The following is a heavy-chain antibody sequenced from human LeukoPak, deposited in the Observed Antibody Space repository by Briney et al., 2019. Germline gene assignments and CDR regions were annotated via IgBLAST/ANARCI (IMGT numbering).Heavy chain of an antibody. V-gene: IGHV4-4*07. Sequence: PSETLSLICTVSGGSISSYYWSWIRQPAGKGLEWIGRIYTSGSTNYNPSLKSRVTISVDKSKNQFSLKLSSVTAADTAVYYCARDRMALLDYWGQGTLVTVSS. CDR1: GGSISSYY. D-gene: IGHD5-24*01. CDR3: ARDRMALLDY. J-gene: IGHJ4*02. CDR2: IYTSGST.